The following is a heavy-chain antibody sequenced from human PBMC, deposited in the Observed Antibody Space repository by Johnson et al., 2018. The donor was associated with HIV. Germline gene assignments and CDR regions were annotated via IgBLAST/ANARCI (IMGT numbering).Heavy chain of an antibody. Sequence: VQLVESGGGVVRPGGSLRLSCAASGFTFDDYGMSWVRQAPGKGLEWVSGINWNGGSTGYADSVQGRFPISRDNAKNSLYLQMNSLRAEDTALYYCARGVLLWFRELSSLNDAFDIWGQGTMVTVSS. D-gene: IGHD3-10*01. J-gene: IGHJ3*02. V-gene: IGHV3-20*04. CDR3: ARGVLLWFRELSSLNDAFDI. CDR1: GFTFDDYG. CDR2: INWNGGST.